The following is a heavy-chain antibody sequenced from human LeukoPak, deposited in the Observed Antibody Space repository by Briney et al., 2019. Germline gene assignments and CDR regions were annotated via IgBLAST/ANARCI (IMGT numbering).Heavy chain of an antibody. D-gene: IGHD3-10*01. J-gene: IGHJ6*02. Sequence: AGGSLRLSCAASGFTFGIYGMHWVHQAPGKGLEWVASIWINGRDETYVDSVKGRFSISRDNSTLFLQMNSLRPEDTAIYFCARGKGSGRFGYFYYGVDVWGQGTTVTVSS. V-gene: IGHV3-33*01. CDR3: ARGKGSGRFGYFYYGVDV. CDR1: GFTFGIYG. CDR2: IWINGRDE.